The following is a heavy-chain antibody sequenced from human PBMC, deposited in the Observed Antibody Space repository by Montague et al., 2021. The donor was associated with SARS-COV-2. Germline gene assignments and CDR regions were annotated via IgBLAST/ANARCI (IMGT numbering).Heavy chain of an antibody. CDR2: VHYTGST. D-gene: IGHD1-1*01. CDR1: GDSISSYY. V-gene: IGHV4-59*01. Sequence: SETLSLTCEVSGDSISSYYWGWIRQSPGEGLEWIGYVHYTGSTKYTPSLKTRVTLSLDTPKNHFSLKLRSVTAADTAIYYCARAQNTCFIANCVNYFEVWGLGALVTVSS. J-gene: IGHJ4*02. CDR3: ARAQNTCFIANCVNYFEV.